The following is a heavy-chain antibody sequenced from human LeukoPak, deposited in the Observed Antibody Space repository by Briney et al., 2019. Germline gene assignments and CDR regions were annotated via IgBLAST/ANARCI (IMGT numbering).Heavy chain of an antibody. Sequence: PGGSLRLSCAASGFTFSTCAMSWVRQAPGKGLEWVSTISGGGRSTDYADSVKGQFTISRDNSKNTLYLQMNSLRAEDTAVYYCAKYAPPTTVMTRFFDYWGQGTLVTVSS. J-gene: IGHJ4*02. CDR2: ISGGGRST. CDR1: GFTFSTCA. V-gene: IGHV3-23*01. D-gene: IGHD4-17*01. CDR3: AKYAPPTTVMTRFFDY.